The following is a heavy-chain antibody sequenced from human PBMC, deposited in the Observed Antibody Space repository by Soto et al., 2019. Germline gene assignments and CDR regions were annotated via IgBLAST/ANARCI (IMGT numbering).Heavy chain of an antibody. D-gene: IGHD1-26*01. Sequence: QVQLVESGGGVVQPGRSLRLSCAASGFTFSSYGMHWVRQAPGKGLERVAVIWYDGSNKYYADSVKGRFTISRDNSKNTLSLQMNSLRAEDTAVYYCAREVLVGATEFDYWGQGTLDTVSS. CDR2: IWYDGSNK. J-gene: IGHJ4*02. CDR3: AREVLVGATEFDY. V-gene: IGHV3-33*01. CDR1: GFTFSSYG.